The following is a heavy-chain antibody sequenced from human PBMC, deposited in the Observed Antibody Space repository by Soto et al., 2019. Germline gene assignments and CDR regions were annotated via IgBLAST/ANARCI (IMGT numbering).Heavy chain of an antibody. Sequence: GESLKISCKGSGYNFTNYWIGWVRQMPGKGLEWMGIIYPDDSGTRYSPSFQGQVTISVDKSISAAYLQWGSLKASDTAMYFCARQEGATVLFYYGMDVWGQGTTVTVSS. CDR1: GYNFTNYW. CDR2: IYPDDSGT. D-gene: IGHD1-26*01. CDR3: ARQEGATVLFYYGMDV. V-gene: IGHV5-51*01. J-gene: IGHJ6*02.